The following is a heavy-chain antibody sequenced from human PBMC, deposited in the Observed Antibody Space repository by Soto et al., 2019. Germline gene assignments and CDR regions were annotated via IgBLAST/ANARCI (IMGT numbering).Heavy chain of an antibody. Sequence: GGSLRLSCAASGFTFSSYVMHWVRQAPGKGLEWVAVISYDGSNKYYADSVRGRFTISRDNSKNTVYLQMNSLRAEDTAVYYCAKGLSGNYPNWFDPWGQGPMLTV. J-gene: IGHJ5*02. V-gene: IGHV3-30*18. D-gene: IGHD1-26*01. CDR1: GFTFSSYV. CDR3: AKGLSGNYPNWFDP. CDR2: ISYDGSNK.